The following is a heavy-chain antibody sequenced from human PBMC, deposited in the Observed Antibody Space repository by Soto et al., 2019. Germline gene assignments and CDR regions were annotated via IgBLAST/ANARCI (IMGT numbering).Heavy chain of an antibody. V-gene: IGHV3-30*04. CDR2: ISYDGSNK. Sequence: GGSLRLSCAASGFTFSSYAMHWVRQAPGKGLEWVAVISYDGSNKYYADSVKGRFTISRDNSKNTLYLQMNSLRAEDTAVYYCAKDFSVAVAGDFDYWGQGTLVTVSS. D-gene: IGHD6-19*01. J-gene: IGHJ4*02. CDR1: GFTFSSYA. CDR3: AKDFSVAVAGDFDY.